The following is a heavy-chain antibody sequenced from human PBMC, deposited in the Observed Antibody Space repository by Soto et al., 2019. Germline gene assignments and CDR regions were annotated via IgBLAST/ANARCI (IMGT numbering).Heavy chain of an antibody. Sequence: QVQLQESGPGLVKPSQTLSLTCTVSGGSITSGAYYWSWIRQHPGKGLEWIGYIFLSGNTYYNPSLKSRVTISLGTSKNHFSLQLSSVTAADTAVYYCAISDNGGNWADYWGQGTLVTFSS. D-gene: IGHD7-27*01. CDR3: AISDNGGNWADY. CDR1: GGSITSGAYY. CDR2: IFLSGNT. J-gene: IGHJ4*02. V-gene: IGHV4-31*03.